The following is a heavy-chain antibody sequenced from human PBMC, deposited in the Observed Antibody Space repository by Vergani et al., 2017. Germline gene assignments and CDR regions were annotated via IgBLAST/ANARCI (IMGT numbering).Heavy chain of an antibody. CDR2: IYHSGST. CDR1: GFRVTTYYM. D-gene: IGHD1-20*01. V-gene: IGHV4-4*02. CDR3: ARFLTGTTIYYYYGMDV. J-gene: IGHJ6*02. Sequence: VELLESGGGLAQPGGSLRVSCSASGFRVTTYYMSWVRQPPGKGLEWIGEIYHSGSTNYNPSLKSRVTISVDKSKNQFSLKLSSVTAADTAVYYCARFLTGTTIYYYYGMDVWGQGTTVTVSS.